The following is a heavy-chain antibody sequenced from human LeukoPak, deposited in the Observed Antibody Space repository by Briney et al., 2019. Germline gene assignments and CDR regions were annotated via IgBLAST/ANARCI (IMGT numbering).Heavy chain of an antibody. CDR1: GFNFNNYG. Sequence: GGSLRLSCAASGFNFNNYGMHWVRQAPGKGLEWVGLIMFDGGNRFYTDSVKGRFTISRDNSKNTLYLQMNSLRAEDTAVYYCARVSGYDSPRYDYWGQGTLVTVSS. CDR2: IMFDGGNR. D-gene: IGHD5-12*01. J-gene: IGHJ4*02. CDR3: ARVSGYDSPRYDY. V-gene: IGHV3-33*08.